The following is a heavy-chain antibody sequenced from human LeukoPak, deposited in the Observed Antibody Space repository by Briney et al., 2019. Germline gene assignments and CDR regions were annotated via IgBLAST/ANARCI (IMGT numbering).Heavy chain of an antibody. Sequence: GGCLRLSCAASGFTFSSYAMSWVRQARGKGLEWVAAISGGGGSTYYGDSVKGRFTLSRDNFKNTLYVQMTNLRAQDLAFYYCAKGLASDVWLGHLHWAQGPLVTVSS. CDR3: AKGLASDVWLGHLH. D-gene: IGHD5-12*01. CDR2: ISGGGGST. CDR1: GFTFSSYA. J-gene: IGHJ1*01. V-gene: IGHV3-23*01.